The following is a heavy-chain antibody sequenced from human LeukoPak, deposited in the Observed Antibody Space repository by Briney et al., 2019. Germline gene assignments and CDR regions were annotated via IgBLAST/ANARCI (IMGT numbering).Heavy chain of an antibody. CDR3: ARVGCSSTSCFDILTGYYFGAFDI. CDR2: INPNSGGT. CDR1: GYTFTGYY. D-gene: IGHD2-2*01. Sequence: ASVKVSCKASGYTFTGYYMHWVRQAPGQGLEWMGWINPNSGGTNYAQKFQGRVTMTRDTSISTAYMELSRLRSDDTAVYYCARVGCSSTSCFDILTGYYFGAFDIWGQGTMVTVSS. J-gene: IGHJ3*02. V-gene: IGHV1-2*02.